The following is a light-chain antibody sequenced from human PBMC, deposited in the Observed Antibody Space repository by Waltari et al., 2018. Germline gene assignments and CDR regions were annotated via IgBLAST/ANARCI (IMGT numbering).Light chain of an antibody. CDR3: QALGSNRWG. CDR1: ILGNKY. V-gene: IGLV3-1*01. J-gene: IGLJ3*02. CDR2: QDI. Sequence: SDELTQPPSVSVSPGQTASITCSGDILGNKYASWYQQKPVQSPLLVIYQDINRPSGFPGRFSGSKSGNTATLTISGTQAMDYADYYCQALGSNRWGVGGGTKRTVL.